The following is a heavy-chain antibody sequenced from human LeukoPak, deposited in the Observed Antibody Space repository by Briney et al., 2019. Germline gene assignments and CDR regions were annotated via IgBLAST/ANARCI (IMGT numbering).Heavy chain of an antibody. CDR1: GFTFSSYG. Sequence: GGSLRLSCAASGFTFSSYGMHWVRQAPGKGLEWVAFIRYDGSNKYYADSVKGRFTISRDNSKNTLYLQMNSLRAEDTAVYYCAKREGRGYGYGDYWGQGTLVTVSS. CDR2: IRYDGSNK. D-gene: IGHD5-18*01. V-gene: IGHV3-30*02. J-gene: IGHJ4*02. CDR3: AKREGRGYGYGDY.